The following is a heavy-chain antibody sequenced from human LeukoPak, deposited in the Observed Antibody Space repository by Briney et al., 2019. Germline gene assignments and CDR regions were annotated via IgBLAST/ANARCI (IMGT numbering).Heavy chain of an antibody. Sequence: SETLSLTCTVSGGSISSSSYYWGWIRQPPGKGLEWIGSIYYSGSTYYNPSLKSRVTISVDTSKNQFSLKLSSVTAADTAVYYCARGYFGWLSSKINWFDPWGQGTLVTVSS. D-gene: IGHD3-9*01. V-gene: IGHV4-39*07. CDR1: GGSISSSSYY. J-gene: IGHJ5*02. CDR2: IYYSGST. CDR3: ARGYFGWLSSKINWFDP.